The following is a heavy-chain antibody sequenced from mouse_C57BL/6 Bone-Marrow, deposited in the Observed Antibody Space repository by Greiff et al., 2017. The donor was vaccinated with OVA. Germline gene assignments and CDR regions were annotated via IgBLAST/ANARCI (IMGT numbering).Heavy chain of an antibody. V-gene: IGHV1-54*01. CDR1: GYAFTNYL. Sequence: QVQLQQSGAELVRPGTSVKVSCKASGYAFTNYLIEWVKQRPGQGLEWIGVINPGSGGTNYNEKFKGKATLTADKSSSTDYMQLSSLTSEDSAVYFCARSTVYYFDYWGQGTTLTVSS. CDR2: INPGSGGT. CDR3: ARSTVYYFDY. D-gene: IGHD1-1*01. J-gene: IGHJ2*01.